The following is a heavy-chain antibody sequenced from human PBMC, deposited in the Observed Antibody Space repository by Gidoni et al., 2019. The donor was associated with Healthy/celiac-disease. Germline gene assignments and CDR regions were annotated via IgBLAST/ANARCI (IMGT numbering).Heavy chain of an antibody. CDR3: ARGYYDFWSGYNYFDY. D-gene: IGHD3-3*01. CDR2: IYYSGST. J-gene: IGHJ4*02. Sequence: QVQLQESGPGLVKPSETLSLTCTVSGGSISSYYWSWIRQPPGKGLEWIGYIYYSGSTNYNPSLKSRVTISVDTSKNQFSLKLSSVTAADTAVYYCARGYYDFWSGYNYFDYWGQGTLVTVSS. V-gene: IGHV4-59*01. CDR1: GGSISSYY.